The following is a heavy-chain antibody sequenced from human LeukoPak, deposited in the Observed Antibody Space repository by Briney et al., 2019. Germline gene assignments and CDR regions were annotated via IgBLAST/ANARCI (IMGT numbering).Heavy chain of an antibody. Sequence: SGPTLVRPTETLTLTCTFSGFSLTTSGVGVAWLRQSPGKAPEWLVSIYYNDDRRYNPSLKSRLTITKDTSKNQVVLTLTNMDPVDTARYYCTHRAEPYDYGGHGFDTWGQGTLVTVSS. J-gene: IGHJ4*02. CDR2: IYYNDDR. D-gene: IGHD4-23*01. V-gene: IGHV2-5*01. CDR3: THRAEPYDYGGHGFDT. CDR1: GFSLTTSGVG.